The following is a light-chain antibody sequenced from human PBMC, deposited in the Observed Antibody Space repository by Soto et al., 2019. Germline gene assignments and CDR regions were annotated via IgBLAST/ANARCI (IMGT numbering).Light chain of an antibody. V-gene: IGLV1-44*01. CDR2: GNN. J-gene: IGLJ2*01. CDR3: AAWDDSLLVV. Sequence: QSVLTQPHSASGTPGQRVTISCSGSSSNIGSNTVHWYQQLPGTAPKLLIYGNNQRPSGVPDRFSGSKSGTSASLAISGLQSEDEADYYCAAWDDSLLVVFGGGTKLTVL. CDR1: SSNIGSNT.